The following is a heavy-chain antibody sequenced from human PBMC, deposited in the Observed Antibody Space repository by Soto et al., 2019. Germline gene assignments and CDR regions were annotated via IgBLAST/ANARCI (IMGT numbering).Heavy chain of an antibody. CDR3: ARTGGSYLDYYYYGMDV. J-gene: IGHJ6*02. CDR2: IYSGGST. Sequence: GGSLRLSCAASGFTVSSNYMSWVRQAPGKGLEWVSVIYSGGSTYYADSVKGRFTISRDNPKNTLYLQMNSLRAEDTAVYYCARTGGSYLDYYYYGMDVWGQGTTVTVSS. CDR1: GFTVSSNY. D-gene: IGHD1-26*01. V-gene: IGHV3-53*01.